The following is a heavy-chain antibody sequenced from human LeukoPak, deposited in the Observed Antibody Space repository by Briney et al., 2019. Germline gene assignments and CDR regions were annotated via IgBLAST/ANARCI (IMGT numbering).Heavy chain of an antibody. CDR1: GGSISSYY. CDR3: PRGPHIVVVTAQHNWFDP. Sequence: SETLSPTCTVSGGSISSYYWSWIRQPAGQGLEWIGHIYTSGSTNYNPSLKSRVTMSLDTSKNQFSLKLSSVTAADTAVYYCPRGPHIVVVTAQHNWFDPWGQGTLVTVSS. CDR2: IYTSGST. J-gene: IGHJ5*02. D-gene: IGHD2-21*02. V-gene: IGHV4-4*07.